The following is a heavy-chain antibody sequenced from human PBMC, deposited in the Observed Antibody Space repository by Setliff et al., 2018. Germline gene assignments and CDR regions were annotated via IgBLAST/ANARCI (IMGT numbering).Heavy chain of an antibody. V-gene: IGHV3-7*01. CDR1: GFSFSRHW. CDR3: VRDDADNYDAFDN. CDR2: IKQDGSTK. D-gene: IGHD3-22*01. Sequence: GGSLRLSCVVSGFSFSRHWMSWVRQAPGKGLGWVADIKQDGSTKYYLDSVEGRFTISRDNAKRSLYLQMNGLRAYDTGVYYCVRDDADNYDAFDNWGQGTLVTVSS. J-gene: IGHJ3*02.